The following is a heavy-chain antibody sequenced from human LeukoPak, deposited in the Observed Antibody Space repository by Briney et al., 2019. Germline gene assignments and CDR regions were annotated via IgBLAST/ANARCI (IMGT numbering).Heavy chain of an antibody. J-gene: IGHJ5*02. V-gene: IGHV3-11*04. CDR1: GFTFSDYY. Sequence: GGSLRLSCAASGFTFSDYYMSWIRQAPGKGLEWVPYISSSGSTIYYSDSVKGRFTISRDNAKNSLYLQMNSLRAEDTAVYYCARVRDVVVGAAAITRDNWFDPWGQGTLVTVSS. CDR2: ISSSGSTI. CDR3: ARVRDVVVGAAAITRDNWFDP. D-gene: IGHD2-2*01.